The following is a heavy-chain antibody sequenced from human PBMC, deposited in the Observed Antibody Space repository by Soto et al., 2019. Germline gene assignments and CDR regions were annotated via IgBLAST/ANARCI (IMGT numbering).Heavy chain of an antibody. CDR1: GFTFSTYA. CDR2: ITGSDGTT. J-gene: IGHJ3*01. Sequence: SGGSLRLSCAASGFTFSTYAMSWVRQAPGKGLEWVSTITGSDGTTYYADAVKGRFTISRDNSKNTLYLQMSSLRVEDTAVYFCATDALDFWGQGTMVTVSS. CDR3: ATDALDF. V-gene: IGHV3-23*01.